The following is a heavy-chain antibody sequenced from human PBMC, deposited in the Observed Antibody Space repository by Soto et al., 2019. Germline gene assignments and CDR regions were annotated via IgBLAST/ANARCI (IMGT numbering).Heavy chain of an antibody. CDR1: GFRFDEYN. CDR3: ARETLSYGSALDV. V-gene: IGHV3-43*01. CDR2: ITWNGANT. D-gene: IGHD3-16*01. J-gene: IGHJ6*02. Sequence: GGSLRLSCAASGFRFDEYNIHWVRQAPGKGLEWVSLITWNGANTYYADSVKGRFTISRDGTTKSVSLQMTSLRREDTGLYYCARETLSYGSALDVWGQGTTVTVSS.